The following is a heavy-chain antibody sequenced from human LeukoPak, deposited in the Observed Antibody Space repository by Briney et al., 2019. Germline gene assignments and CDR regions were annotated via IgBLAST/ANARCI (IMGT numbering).Heavy chain of an antibody. CDR2: IIPILGIA. CDR3: ARRVVPAANFDY. D-gene: IGHD2-2*01. CDR1: GGTFSTSA. J-gene: IGHJ4*02. Sequence: SSVKVSSKAAGGTFSTSAISWGRQAPGHGLEWMGRIIPILGIANYAQKFQGRVTITADKSTSTVYMELSSVRSEDTAVYYCARRVVPAANFDYWGQGTLVTVSS. V-gene: IGHV1-69*04.